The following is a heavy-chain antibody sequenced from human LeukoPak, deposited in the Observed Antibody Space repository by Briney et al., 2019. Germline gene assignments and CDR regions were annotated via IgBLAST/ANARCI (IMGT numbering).Heavy chain of an antibody. J-gene: IGHJ6*02. CDR1: GFTFDDYA. D-gene: IGHD3-22*01. V-gene: IGHV3-43*02. CDR2: ISGAGGTT. CDR3: AEDSYYYDSSGLKPMDV. Sequence: PGGSLRLSCAASGFTFDDYAMHWVRQAPGKGLEWVSLISGAGGTTNYADSVKGRFTISRDNSKNSLYLQMNSLRTEDTALYYCAEDSYYYDSSGLKPMDVWGQGTTVTVSS.